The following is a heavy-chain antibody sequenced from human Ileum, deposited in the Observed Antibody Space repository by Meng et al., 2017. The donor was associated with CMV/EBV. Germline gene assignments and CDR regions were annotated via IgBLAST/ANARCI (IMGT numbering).Heavy chain of an antibody. CDR2: IYTGGPT. CDR3: ARGQTVRGFEY. D-gene: IGHD3-10*01. V-gene: IGHV4-4*07. J-gene: IGHJ4*02. CDR1: SPSITPSY. Sequence: QARLRDPCPGLVKPSSTLSLSRPISSPSITPSYWNWIRQPAGKGLEWIGRIYTGGPTYYNPSLKSRVTMSVDMSKNQFFLNLSSVTAADTAVYYCARGQTVRGFEYWGLGILVTVSS.